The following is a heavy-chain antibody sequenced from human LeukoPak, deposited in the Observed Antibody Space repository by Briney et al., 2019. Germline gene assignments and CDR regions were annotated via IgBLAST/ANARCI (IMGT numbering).Heavy chain of an antibody. CDR3: ARDVDTDAFDI. J-gene: IGHJ3*02. D-gene: IGHD3/OR15-3a*01. V-gene: IGHV4-59*01. Sequence: SETLSLTCTVSGGSISSYYWSWIRQSPGKGLECIGYIHYTGSTNYNPSLKGRVTISVETSKNQFSLKLKSVTAADTAVYYCARDVDTDAFDIWGQGTMVTVSS. CDR2: IHYTGST. CDR1: GGSISSYY.